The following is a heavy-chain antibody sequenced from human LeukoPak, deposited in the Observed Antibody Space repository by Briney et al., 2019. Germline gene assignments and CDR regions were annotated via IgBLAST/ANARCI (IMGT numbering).Heavy chain of an antibody. V-gene: IGHV3-74*01. J-gene: IGHJ3*02. D-gene: IGHD2-2*01. CDR2: INSGGSST. Sequence: GGSLSLSCAASGFTFSSYWMHWLRQAPGKGLVWVSRINSGGSSTSYADSVKGRFTISRDNAKNTLYLQMNSLRAEDTAVYYCARDSGYCSSTSCRRNDAFDIWGQGTMVTVSS. CDR1: GFTFSSYW. CDR3: ARDSGYCSSTSCRRNDAFDI.